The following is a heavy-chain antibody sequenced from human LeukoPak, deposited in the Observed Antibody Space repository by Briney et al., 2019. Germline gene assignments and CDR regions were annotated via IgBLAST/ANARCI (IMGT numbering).Heavy chain of an antibody. CDR3: ARDQRPYCSGHCYCAIDL. J-gene: IGHJ3*01. V-gene: IGHV3-48*01. CDR2: IGHAGSPA. CDR1: GFTFSSHS. Sequence: PGGSLRLSCEASGFTFSSHSMTWVRQAPGKTLEWISYIGHAGSPAHYADSVRGRFTISRDNARNSLYLQMNSLTVEDTAVYYCARDQRPYCSGHCYCAIDLWGRGTLVTVSS. D-gene: IGHD2-21*01.